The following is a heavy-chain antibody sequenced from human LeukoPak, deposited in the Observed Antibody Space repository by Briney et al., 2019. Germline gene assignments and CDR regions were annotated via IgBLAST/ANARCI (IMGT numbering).Heavy chain of an antibody. Sequence: SETLSLTCSVSGGSISSYYWSWIRQAPGKGLEWIGFAHYSGSTNYNPSLKSRVTISVDTSKSQFSLKLISVTAAVTAVYYCASKMSTYWFFDVWGRGTLVTVSS. D-gene: IGHD5-24*01. CDR3: ASKMSTYWFFDV. J-gene: IGHJ2*01. CDR2: AHYSGST. CDR1: GGSISSYY. V-gene: IGHV4-59*01.